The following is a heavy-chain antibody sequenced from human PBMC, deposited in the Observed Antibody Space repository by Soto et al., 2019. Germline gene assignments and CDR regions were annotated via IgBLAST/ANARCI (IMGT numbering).Heavy chain of an antibody. CDR2: ISSSSSTI. CDR1: GFTFSSNS. D-gene: IGHD3-3*01. CDR3: ARVIWSGHLTSDL. V-gene: IGHV3-48*02. Sequence: EVQVVESGGGLVQPGGSLRLSCAASGFTFSSNSMNWVRQAPGKGLEWISYISSSSSTIYADSVKGRFTISRDNAKNSLYLQMNSLRDEVTAVYYCARVIWSGHLTSDLWGQGTRVTVSS. J-gene: IGHJ5*02.